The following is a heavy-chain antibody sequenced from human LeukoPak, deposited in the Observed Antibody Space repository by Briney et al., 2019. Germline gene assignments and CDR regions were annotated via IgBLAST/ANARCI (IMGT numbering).Heavy chain of an antibody. D-gene: IGHD2-8*01. V-gene: IGHV4-31*03. CDR1: GGSISSGGYY. J-gene: IGHJ6*02. CDR3: ASITQAYGLYYYYGMDV. CDR2: IYYSGST. Sequence: SQTLSLTCTVSGGSISSGGYYWSWIRQHPGKGLEWIGYIYYSGSTYYNPSLKSRVTISVDTSKNQFSLKLSSVTAADTAVYYCASITQAYGLYYYYGMDVWGQGTTVTVSS.